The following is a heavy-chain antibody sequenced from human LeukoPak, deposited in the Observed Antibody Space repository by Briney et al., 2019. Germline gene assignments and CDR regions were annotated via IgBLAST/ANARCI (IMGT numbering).Heavy chain of an antibody. CDR3: ATSFGIVGATNY. V-gene: IGHV1-8*01. Sequence: ASVKVSCKASGYTFTSYDINWVRQATGQGLEWMGWMNPNSGNTGYAQKFQGRVTMTEDTSTDTAYMELSSLRSEDTAVYYCATSFGIVGATNYWGQGTLVTVSS. J-gene: IGHJ4*02. CDR1: GYTFTSYD. D-gene: IGHD1-26*01. CDR2: MNPNSGNT.